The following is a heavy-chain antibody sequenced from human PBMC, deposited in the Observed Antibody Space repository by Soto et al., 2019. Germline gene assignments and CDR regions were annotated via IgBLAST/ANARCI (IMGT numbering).Heavy chain of an antibody. CDR3: AKDRRAGGNYGFYLDF. D-gene: IGHD1-7*01. J-gene: IGHJ4*02. CDR2: SSATGAGT. V-gene: IGHV3-23*01. CDR1: GFTFSSYG. Sequence: EVQLLESGGGLVQPGGSLRLSCAASGFTFSSYGMTWVRQAPGKGLEWVSFSSATGAGTYYADSVKGRFTISRDNSKNTLYLPMTSLSADDTAVDYCAKDRRAGGNYGFYLDFWGQGALVIVAS.